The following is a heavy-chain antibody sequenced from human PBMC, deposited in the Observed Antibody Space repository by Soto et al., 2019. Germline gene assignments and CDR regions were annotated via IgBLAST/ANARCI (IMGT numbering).Heavy chain of an antibody. CDR3: ARVNDFWSGPPPGLAATNNLYYYYYYMDV. J-gene: IGHJ6*03. V-gene: IGHV3-11*01. Sequence: GGSLRLSCAASGFTFSDYYMSWIRQAPGKGLEWVSYISSSGSTIYYADSVKGRFTISRDNAKNSLYLQMNSLRAEDTAVYYCARVNDFWSGPPPGLAATNNLYYYYYYMDVWGKGTTVTVSS. CDR1: GFTFSDYY. CDR2: ISSSGSTI. D-gene: IGHD3-3*01.